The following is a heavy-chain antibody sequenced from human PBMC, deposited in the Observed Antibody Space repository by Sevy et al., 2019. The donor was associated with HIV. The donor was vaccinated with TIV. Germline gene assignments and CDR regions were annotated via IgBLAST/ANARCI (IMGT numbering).Heavy chain of an antibody. D-gene: IGHD2-15*01. Sequence: GESLKISCKGSGYSFTSYWIGWVRQMPGKGLEWMGIIYPGDSDTRYSPSFQGQVTISADKSISTAYLQWSSLKASDTAMYYCARHGIVVVVAANPLMDYGMDVWGQGTTVTVSS. J-gene: IGHJ6*02. CDR1: GYSFTSYW. CDR2: IYPGDSDT. V-gene: IGHV5-51*01. CDR3: ARHGIVVVVAANPLMDYGMDV.